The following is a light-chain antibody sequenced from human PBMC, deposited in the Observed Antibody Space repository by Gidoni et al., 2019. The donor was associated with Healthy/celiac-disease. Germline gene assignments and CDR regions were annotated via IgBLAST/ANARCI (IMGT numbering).Light chain of an antibody. CDR3: QQYDNLPT. CDR1: QDISNY. V-gene: IGKV1-33*01. Sequence: DIQMTQSPSSLSASVGDRVTITCQASQDISNYLNWYQQKPGKAPKLLIYDASNLETGVPSRFSGSGSGTDFTFTISSLQPEYIATYYCQQYDNLPTFGGGTKVEIK. CDR2: DAS. J-gene: IGKJ4*01.